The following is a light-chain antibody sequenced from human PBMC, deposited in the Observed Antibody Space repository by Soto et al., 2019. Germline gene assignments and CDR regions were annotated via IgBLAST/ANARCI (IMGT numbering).Light chain of an antibody. Sequence: QSALTQPASVSGSPGQSITISCTGTSSDVGSYNLVSWYQQHPGKAPKLMIYEGSKRPSGVSNRFSGSNTGNTASLTISGVQDEDEADDYCCSYAGSGTLEVFGTGTKVTVL. CDR1: SSDVGSYNL. CDR2: EGS. J-gene: IGLJ1*01. CDR3: CSYAGSGTLEV. V-gene: IGLV2-23*01.